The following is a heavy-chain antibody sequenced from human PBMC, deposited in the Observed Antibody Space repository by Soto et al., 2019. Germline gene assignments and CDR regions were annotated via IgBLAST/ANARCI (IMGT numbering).Heavy chain of an antibody. J-gene: IGHJ4*02. Sequence: PGGSLRRSCAGSGFIFSDYYITWIRRAPGKGLEWVSYINTLSSAIYYADSVKGRFTISRDNAKNSVYLQMNSLRAEDTAVYYCARRLQWQLRPLDSWGRGTLVTVSS. CDR3: ARRLQWQLRPLDS. V-gene: IGHV3-11*01. CDR1: GFIFSDYY. CDR2: INTLSSAI. D-gene: IGHD6-19*01.